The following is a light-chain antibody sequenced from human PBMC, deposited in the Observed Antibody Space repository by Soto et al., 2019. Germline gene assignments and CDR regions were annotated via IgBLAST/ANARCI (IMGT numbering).Light chain of an antibody. CDR2: GNI. CDR1: SSDIGAGYD. J-gene: IGLJ3*02. V-gene: IGLV1-40*01. CDR3: QSYDSSLGGSKGV. Sequence: QSVLTQPPSMSGAPGQRVTISCTGSSSDIGAGYDVHWYQQFPGTAPKLLIYGNINRPSGVPDRFSGSKSGTSASLAITGLQAEHEADYYCQSYDSSLGGSKGVFGGGTKLTVL.